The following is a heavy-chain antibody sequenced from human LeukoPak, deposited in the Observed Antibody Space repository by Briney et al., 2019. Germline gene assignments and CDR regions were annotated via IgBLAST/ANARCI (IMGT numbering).Heavy chain of an antibody. V-gene: IGHV3-53*05. D-gene: IGHD5-18*01. Sequence: GGSLRLSCAASGFTVSSNYMSWVRQAPGKGLEWVSVIYSGGSTYYADSVKGRFTISRDNSKNTLSLQVSSLRTEDTAVYYCAKDRYSYAFEYSDSWGQGTLVTVSS. CDR1: GFTVSSNY. CDR3: AKDRYSYAFEYSDS. CDR2: IYSGGST. J-gene: IGHJ4*02.